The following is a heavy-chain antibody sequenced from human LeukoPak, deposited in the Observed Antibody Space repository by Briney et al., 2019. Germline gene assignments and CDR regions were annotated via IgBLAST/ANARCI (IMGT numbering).Heavy chain of an antibody. CDR1: GFTYSSYW. CDR2: INGAGSSI. V-gene: IGHV3-74*01. D-gene: IGHD4-17*01. Sequence: GGSLRLSCAASGFTYSSYWMHWVRQTPGKGLVWVSRINGAGSSISYADSVKGRVTISRDNAKNTLYLQMNNLRAEDTAVYYCARGGDYKNDYWGQGTLVTVSS. CDR3: ARGGDYKNDY. J-gene: IGHJ4*02.